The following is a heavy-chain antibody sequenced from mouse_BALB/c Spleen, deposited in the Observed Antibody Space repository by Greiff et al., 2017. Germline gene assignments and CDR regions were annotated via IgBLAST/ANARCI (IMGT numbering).Heavy chain of an antibody. Sequence: EVHLVESGGGLVKPGGSLKLSCAASGFTFSSYAMSWVRQTPEKRLEWVASISSGGSTYYPDSVKGRFTISRDNARNILYLQMSSLRSEDTAMYYCAREGSSPAWFAYWGQGTLVTVSA. D-gene: IGHD1-1*01. CDR2: ISSGGST. J-gene: IGHJ3*01. CDR1: GFTFSSYA. V-gene: IGHV5-6-5*01. CDR3: AREGSSPAWFAY.